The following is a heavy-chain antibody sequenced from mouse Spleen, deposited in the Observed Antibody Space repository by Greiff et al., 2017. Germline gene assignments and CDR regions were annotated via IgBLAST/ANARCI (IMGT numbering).Heavy chain of an antibody. CDR2: IYPGNSDT. CDR1: GYTFTSYW. CDR3: TRATYGYDEAGYYFDY. J-gene: IGHJ2*01. V-gene: IGHV1-5*01. D-gene: IGHD2-2*01. Sequence: EVQLQQSGTVLARPGASVKMSCKTSGYTFTSYWMHWVKQRPGQGLEWIGAIYPGNSDTSYNQKFKGKAKLTAVTSASTAYMELSSLTNEDSAVYYCTRATYGYDEAGYYFDYWGQGTTLTVSS.